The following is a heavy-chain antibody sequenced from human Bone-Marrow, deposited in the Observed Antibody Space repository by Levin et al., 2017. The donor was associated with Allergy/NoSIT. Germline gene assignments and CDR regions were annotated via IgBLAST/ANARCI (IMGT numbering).Heavy chain of an antibody. D-gene: IGHD1-14*01. Sequence: SETLSLTCTVSGGSISSSTYYWAWIRQPPGKGLEWIGSFYYGGSSYDNPSLKSRVTMSVDTSKNQFSLKLSSVTAADTAVYYCARASGNLHHHYMDVWGKGTTVTVSS. CDR2: FYYGGSS. CDR1: GGSISSSTYY. CDR3: ARASGNLHHHYMDV. V-gene: IGHV4-39*01. J-gene: IGHJ6*03.